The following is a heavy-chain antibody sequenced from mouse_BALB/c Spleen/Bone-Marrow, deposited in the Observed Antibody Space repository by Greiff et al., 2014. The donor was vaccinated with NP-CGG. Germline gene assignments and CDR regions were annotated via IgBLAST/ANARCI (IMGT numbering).Heavy chain of an antibody. CDR1: GYAFTNYL. CDR3: ARSTTVKDYFDY. D-gene: IGHD1-1*01. Sequence: QVQLQQSGAELVRPGTSVKGSCKASGYAFTNYLIEGLKQRPGQGLEWIGVLNPGSGGSHYNEKFKGKATLTADKSSSTAYMQLSSLTSDDSAVYFCARSTTVKDYFDYWGQGTTLTVSS. J-gene: IGHJ2*01. CDR2: LNPGSGGS. V-gene: IGHV1-54*01.